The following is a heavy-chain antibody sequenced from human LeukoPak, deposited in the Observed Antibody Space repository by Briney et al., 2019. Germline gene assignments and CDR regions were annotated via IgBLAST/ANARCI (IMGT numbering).Heavy chain of an antibody. CDR1: AGSISSYY. D-gene: IGHD3-22*01. J-gene: IGHJ4*02. CDR2: IYYSGST. V-gene: IGHV4-59*01. Sequence: SETLSLTCTVSAGSISSYYWSWIRQPPGKVLEWIGYIYYSGSTNYNPSLKSRVTISVDTSKNQFSLKLSSVTAADTAVYYCARGPDYYDSSGYYDYWGQGTLVTVSS. CDR3: ARGPDYYDSSGYYDY.